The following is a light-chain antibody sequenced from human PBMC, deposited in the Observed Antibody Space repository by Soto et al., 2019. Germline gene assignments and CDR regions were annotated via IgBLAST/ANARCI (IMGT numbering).Light chain of an antibody. CDR2: VGTGGIVG. CDR1: SGYSNYK. J-gene: IGLJ1*01. V-gene: IGLV9-49*01. CDR3: GADHGSGSNFVYV. Sequence: QSVVTQPPSASASLGASVTLTCTLSSGYSNYKVDWYQQRPGKGPRFVMRVGTGGIVGPKGDGIPDRFSVLGSGLNRYLTIKNIQEEDESDYHCGADHGSGSNFVYVFGTGTKLTVL.